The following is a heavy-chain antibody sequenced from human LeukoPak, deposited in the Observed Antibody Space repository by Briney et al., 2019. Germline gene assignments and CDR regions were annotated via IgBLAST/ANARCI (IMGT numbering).Heavy chain of an antibody. D-gene: IGHD3-10*01. CDR1: GFTVSSNY. V-gene: IGHV3-66*01. CDR2: FYSGGST. Sequence: HPGGSLRLSCAASGFTVSSNYMSWVRQAPGKGLEWVSVFYSGGSTYYADSVKGRFTISRDNSKNTLYLQMNSLRAEDTAVYYCARGLHYYGSGSYYWGNYYGMDVWGQGTTVTVSS. CDR3: ARGLHYYGSGSYYWGNYYGMDV. J-gene: IGHJ6*02.